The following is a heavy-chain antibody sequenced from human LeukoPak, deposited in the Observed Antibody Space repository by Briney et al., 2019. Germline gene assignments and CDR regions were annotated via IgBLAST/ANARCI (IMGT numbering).Heavy chain of an antibody. D-gene: IGHD5-24*01. V-gene: IGHV1-2*02. CDR2: INPNTGGA. Sequence: ASVKVSCKTSGYTFTDYYMHWVRQAPGQGLEWMGWINPNTGGANYAQKFQDRVTMTRDTSISTAYMDLSRLRSDDTAVYYCAKEGLERVATITPDYWGQGTLVTVSS. J-gene: IGHJ4*02. CDR1: GYTFTDYY. CDR3: AKEGLERVATITPDY.